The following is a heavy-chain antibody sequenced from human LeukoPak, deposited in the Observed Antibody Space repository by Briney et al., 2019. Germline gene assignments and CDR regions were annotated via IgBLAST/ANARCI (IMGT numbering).Heavy chain of an antibody. CDR2: IKQDGSEK. D-gene: IGHD5-18*01. CDR3: ARGGSDTAMAHDY. V-gene: IGHV3-7*01. J-gene: IGHJ4*02. Sequence: PGGSLRLSCAASGFTFSSYWMSWVRQAPGKGLEWVANIKQDGSEKYYVDSVKGRFTISRDNAKKSLYLQMNSLRAEDTAVYFCARGGSDTAMAHDYWGQGTLVTVSS. CDR1: GFTFSSYW.